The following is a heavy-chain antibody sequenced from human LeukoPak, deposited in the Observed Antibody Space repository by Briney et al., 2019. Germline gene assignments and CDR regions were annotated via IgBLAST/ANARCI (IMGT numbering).Heavy chain of an antibody. V-gene: IGHV5-51*01. Sequence: GESLKISCKGSGYSFTNYWIAWVRQMPGKGLEWMGIIYPGDFDTRYSPSFPGQVTISTDKSISTAYLQWSSLKASDTAIYYCARHDIYYYDSSFYSPDSWGQGTRVTVSS. CDR1: GYSFTNYW. D-gene: IGHD3-22*01. CDR3: ARHDIYYYDSSFYSPDS. CDR2: IYPGDFDT. J-gene: IGHJ4*02.